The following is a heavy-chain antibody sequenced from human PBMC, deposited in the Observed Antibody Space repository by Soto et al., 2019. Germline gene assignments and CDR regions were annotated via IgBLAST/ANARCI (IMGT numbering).Heavy chain of an antibody. Sequence: EVQLVESGGGLVQPGGSLRLSCAASGFTFSSDWMSWVRQAPGKGLEWVANIKQDGSEKYYVDSVKGRFTISRDNAKNSLYLQMNSLRAEDTAVYYCARDRGGYDWGWYSDLWGRGTLVTVSS. CDR2: IKQDGSEK. V-gene: IGHV3-7*01. CDR3: ARDRGGYDWGWYSDL. J-gene: IGHJ2*01. CDR1: GFTFSSDW. D-gene: IGHD5-12*01.